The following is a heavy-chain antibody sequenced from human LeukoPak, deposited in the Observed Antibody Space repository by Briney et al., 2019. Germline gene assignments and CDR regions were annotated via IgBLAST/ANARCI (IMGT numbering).Heavy chain of an antibody. J-gene: IGHJ6*02. CDR3: ARSYSNHLFGMDV. D-gene: IGHD4-11*01. CDR1: GFTVSSYY. Sequence: GGSLRLSCAASGFTVSSYYMTWVRQAPGKGLEWVSVMYSGGSTYYADSVKGRVAISRDNSQNTAFLQMNSVRVEDTAVYYCARSYSNHLFGMDVWGQGTAVTVSS. V-gene: IGHV3-66*01. CDR2: MYSGGST.